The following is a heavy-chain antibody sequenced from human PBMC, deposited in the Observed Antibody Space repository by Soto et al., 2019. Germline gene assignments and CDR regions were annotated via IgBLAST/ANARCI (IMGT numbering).Heavy chain of an antibody. CDR3: AREKGSSSWYPLPYYGTPDGMDV. CDR1: GGSISSYY. CDR2: IYTSGST. J-gene: IGHJ6*02. V-gene: IGHV4-4*07. Sequence: SETLSLTCTVSGGSISSYYWSWIRQPAGKGLEWIGRIYTSGSTNYNPSLKSRVTMSVDTSKNQFSPKLSSVTAADTAVYYCAREKGSSSWYPLPYYGTPDGMDVWGQGTTVTVSS. D-gene: IGHD6-13*01.